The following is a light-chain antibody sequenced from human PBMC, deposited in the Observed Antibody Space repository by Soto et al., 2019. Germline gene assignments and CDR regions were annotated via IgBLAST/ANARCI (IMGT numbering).Light chain of an antibody. J-gene: IGLJ2*01. CDR1: SSDVGSYNY. CDR3: SSYTTGNTVV. V-gene: IGLV2-14*03. Sequence: QSALTQPASVSGSPGQSITISCTGTSSDVGSYNYVSWYQQHPGKTPKLMIYDVSNRPSGVSNRFSGSKSGNTASLTISGLQAEDEADYYCSSYTTGNTVVFGGGTKVTVL. CDR2: DVS.